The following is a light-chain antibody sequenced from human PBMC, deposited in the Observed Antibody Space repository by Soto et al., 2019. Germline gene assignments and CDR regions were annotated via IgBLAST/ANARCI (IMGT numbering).Light chain of an antibody. J-gene: IGKJ5*01. V-gene: IGKV1-12*01. CDR3: QQASSFPPT. CDR1: QDISSW. Sequence: DIQMTQSPSSVSASVGDRVTITCRASQDISSWLAWYQQKPGKAPKIMIYAASSLQGGVPSRFSGSGSGTEFTLTISSLQPEDVATYYCQQASSFPPTFGQGIRLDIK. CDR2: AAS.